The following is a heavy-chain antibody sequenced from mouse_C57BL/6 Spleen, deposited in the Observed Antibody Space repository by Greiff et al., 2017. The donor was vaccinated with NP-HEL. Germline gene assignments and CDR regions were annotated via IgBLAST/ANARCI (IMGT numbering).Heavy chain of an antibody. Sequence: QVQLKQPGTELVKPGASVKLSCKASGYTFTSYWMHWVKQRPGQGLEWIGNINPSNGGTNYNEKFKSKATLTVDKSSSTAYMQLSSLTSEDSAVYYCARSVLLRYPFWYFDVWGTGTTVTVSS. J-gene: IGHJ1*03. CDR2: INPSNGGT. D-gene: IGHD1-1*01. CDR1: GYTFTSYW. CDR3: ARSVLLRYPFWYFDV. V-gene: IGHV1-53*01.